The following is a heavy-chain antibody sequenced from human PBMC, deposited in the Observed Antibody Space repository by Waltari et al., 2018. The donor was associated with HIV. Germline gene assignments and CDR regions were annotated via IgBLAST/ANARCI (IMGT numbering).Heavy chain of an antibody. CDR2: IKQDGSEK. Sequence: EVQLVESGGGLVQPGGSLRLSCAVSGFSFSSYWMSWVRQAPGKGLGWVANIKQDGSEKYYVDSVKGRFNISRDNAKNSLYLQMNSLRDEDTAVYYCARDPGGADAFDFWGQGTMVTVSS. V-gene: IGHV3-7*01. D-gene: IGHD3-16*01. J-gene: IGHJ3*01. CDR1: GFSFSSYW. CDR3: ARDPGGADAFDF.